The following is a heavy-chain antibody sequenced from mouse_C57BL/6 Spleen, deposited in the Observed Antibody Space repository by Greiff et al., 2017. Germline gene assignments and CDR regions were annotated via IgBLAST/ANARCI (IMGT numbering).Heavy chain of an antibody. CDR3: ARVPHYGNYEGDYFDY. CDR2: IDPNSGGT. CDR1: GYTFTSYW. D-gene: IGHD2-1*01. J-gene: IGHJ2*01. V-gene: IGHV1-72*01. Sequence: QVQLQQPGAELVKPGASVKLSCKASGYTFTSYWMHWVKQRPGRGLEWIGRIDPNSGGTKYNEKFKSKATLTVDKPSSTAYMQLSSLTSEDSAVYYCARVPHYGNYEGDYFDYWGQGTTLTVSS.